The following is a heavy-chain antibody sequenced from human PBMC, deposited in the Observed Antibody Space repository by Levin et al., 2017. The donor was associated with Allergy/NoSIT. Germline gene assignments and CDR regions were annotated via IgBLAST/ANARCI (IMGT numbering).Heavy chain of an antibody. CDR1: GFSFTDAW. V-gene: IGHV3-15*05. J-gene: IGHJ4*02. D-gene: IGHD3-9*01. CDR2: IMSKSDGGTI. Sequence: SCTVSGFSFTDAWMNWVRQAPGKGLEWVGRIMSKSDGGTIDYAAPVGGRFAISRDDSRSTLYLQMSSLKTEDTGMYFCIGDDTFDGGDFDFWGQGTLVAVS. CDR3: IGDDTFDGGDFDF.